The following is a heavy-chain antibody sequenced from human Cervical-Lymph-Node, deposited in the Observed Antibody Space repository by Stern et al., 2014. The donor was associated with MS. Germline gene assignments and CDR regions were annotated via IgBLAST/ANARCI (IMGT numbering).Heavy chain of an antibody. CDR1: GYNFTIYY. CDR3: ARDRGPHAFDI. CDR2: INPSSGHT. Sequence: VQLVQSGAEVKKPGASVNVSCKTSGYNFTIYYIHWVRQAPGQGLEWMGIINPSSGHTSNAQKFQGRVTLIRDTSTSTVHMALNSLRSDDTAVYFCARDRGPHAFDIWGQGTMVTVSS. J-gene: IGHJ3*02. V-gene: IGHV1-46*01. D-gene: IGHD3-16*01.